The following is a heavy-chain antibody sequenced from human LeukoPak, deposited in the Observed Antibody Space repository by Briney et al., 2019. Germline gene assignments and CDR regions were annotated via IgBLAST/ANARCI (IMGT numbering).Heavy chain of an antibody. Sequence: GGSLRLSCAASGFTLSTYEMTWVRQAPGKGLEWVSYISSSGATIYYADSVKGRFTISRDDSNNALYLQMHGLRAEDTALYYCASGPPFLKYFEYWGQGTLVTVSS. CDR2: ISSSGATI. CDR3: ASGPPFLKYFEY. CDR1: GFTLSTYE. V-gene: IGHV3-48*03. J-gene: IGHJ4*02. D-gene: IGHD3-3*01.